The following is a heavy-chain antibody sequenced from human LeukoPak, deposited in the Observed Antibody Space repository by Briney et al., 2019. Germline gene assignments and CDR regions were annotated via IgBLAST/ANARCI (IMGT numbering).Heavy chain of an antibody. V-gene: IGHV3-30*03. CDR3: ARGDYDSSGYYYGY. D-gene: IGHD3-22*01. CDR2: ISYDGSNK. CDR1: GFTFSSYG. J-gene: IGHJ4*02. Sequence: QPGGSLRLSCAASGFTFSSYGMHWVRQAPGKGLEWVAVISYDGSNKYYADSVKGRFTISRDNSKNTLYLQMNSLRAEDTAVYYCARGDYDSSGYYYGYWGQGTLVTVSS.